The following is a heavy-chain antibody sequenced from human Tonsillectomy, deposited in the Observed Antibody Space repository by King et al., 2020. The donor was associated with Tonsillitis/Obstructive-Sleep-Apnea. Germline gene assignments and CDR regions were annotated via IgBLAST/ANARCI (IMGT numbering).Heavy chain of an antibody. D-gene: IGHD4-17*01. J-gene: IGHJ6*03. V-gene: IGHV4-39*01. CDR2: IYYSGST. CDR3: AARREYGDSTDYSFYYMDV. Sequence: QLQESGPGLVKPSETLSLTCTVSGGSISSSSSYWGWIRQPPGKGLEWIASIYYSGSTYYNPSLKSRVTISVDKSKNQFSLNLSSVTAADTAVYYCAARREYGDSTDYSFYYMDVWGKGTTVTVSS. CDR1: GGSISSSSSY.